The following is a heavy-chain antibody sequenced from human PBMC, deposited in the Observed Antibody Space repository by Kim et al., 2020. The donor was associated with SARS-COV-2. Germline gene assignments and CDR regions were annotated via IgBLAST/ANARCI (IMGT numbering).Heavy chain of an antibody. CDR2: TYYTGNT. V-gene: IGHV4-31*03. CDR3: ARSDRGFRPFTI. CDR1: GGSIRSAGYY. J-gene: IGHJ3*02. Sequence: SETLSLTCTVSGGSIRSAGYYWSWIRQHPGRGLEWIGYTYYTGNTYYNPSLRSRFTISIDTSQNEFSLTRTSVTAADTAAYYCARSDRGFRPFTIWGQGT. D-gene: IGHD5-12*01.